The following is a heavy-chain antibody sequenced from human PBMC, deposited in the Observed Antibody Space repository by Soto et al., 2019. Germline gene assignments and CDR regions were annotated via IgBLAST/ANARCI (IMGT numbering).Heavy chain of an antibody. Sequence: GESLKISCKGSGYFFSRHWIGWVRQMPGKGLEWIGFIYPGDSDTKYSPSFQGQVTISADKSTNTAYLQWSTLKASDTAMYYCGRSPGLIPTVMEDWGQGTLVTVPQ. J-gene: IGHJ4*02. V-gene: IGHV5-51*01. CDR3: GRSPGLIPTVMED. CDR2: IYPGDSDT. CDR1: GYFFSRHW. D-gene: IGHD4-17*01.